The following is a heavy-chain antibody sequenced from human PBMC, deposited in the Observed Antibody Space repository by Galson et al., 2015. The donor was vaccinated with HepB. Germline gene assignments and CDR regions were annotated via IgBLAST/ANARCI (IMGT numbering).Heavy chain of an antibody. J-gene: IGHJ5*02. CDR1: GFPFSSHS. D-gene: IGHD3/OR15-3a*01. CDR2: TSFDGTTN. V-gene: IGHV3-30-3*01. Sequence: SLRLSCAASGFPFSSHSMHWVRQAPDTGLEWLAVTSFDGTTNYYADSVQGRVTVSRDNSKDTLFLQIYSLTPEDTALYFCARGKVDWLFGGGWFDLWGQGTLVTVSS. CDR3: ARGKVDWLFGGGWFDL.